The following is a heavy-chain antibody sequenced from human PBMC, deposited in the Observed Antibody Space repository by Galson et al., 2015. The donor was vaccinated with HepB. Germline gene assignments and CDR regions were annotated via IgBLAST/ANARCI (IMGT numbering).Heavy chain of an antibody. V-gene: IGHV3-7*01. Sequence: SLRLSCAASGFTFSSYWMSWVRQAPGKGLEWVANIKQDGSEKYYVDSVKGRFTISRDNAKNSLYLQMNSLRAEDTAVYYCARTLYSGSYYYYYMDVWGKGTTVTVSS. D-gene: IGHD1-26*01. CDR2: IKQDGSEK. CDR1: GFTFSSYW. CDR3: ARTLYSGSYYYYYMDV. J-gene: IGHJ6*03.